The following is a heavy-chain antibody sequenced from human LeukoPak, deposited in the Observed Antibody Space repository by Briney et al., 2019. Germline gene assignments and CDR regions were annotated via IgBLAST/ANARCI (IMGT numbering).Heavy chain of an antibody. CDR2: IIPILGIA. V-gene: IGHV1-69*04. Sequence: ASVKVSCKASGGTFSSYAISWVRQAPGQGLEWMGRIIPILGIANYAQKFQGRVTITADKSTSTAYMELSSLRSEDTAVYYCARDGEDYGGNSASYGMDVWGQGTTVTVSS. CDR3: ARDGEDYGGNSASYGMDV. J-gene: IGHJ6*02. CDR1: GGTFSSYA. D-gene: IGHD4-23*01.